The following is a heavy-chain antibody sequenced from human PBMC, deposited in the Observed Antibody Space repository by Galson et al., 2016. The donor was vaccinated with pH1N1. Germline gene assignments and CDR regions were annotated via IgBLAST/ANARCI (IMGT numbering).Heavy chain of an antibody. CDR3: ARVNTYDSSGYYPFDY. CDR2: INPNNGDT. J-gene: IGHJ4*02. Sequence: SVKVSCKASEYTFIGYYIHWMRQAPGHGLAWMGRINPNNGDTHYAQNFQGRVTMTRDKSISTAYMELNSLRSDDTAVYYCARVNTYDSSGYYPFDYWGQGTQVTVSS. CDR1: EYTFIGYY. V-gene: IGHV1-2*06. D-gene: IGHD3-22*01.